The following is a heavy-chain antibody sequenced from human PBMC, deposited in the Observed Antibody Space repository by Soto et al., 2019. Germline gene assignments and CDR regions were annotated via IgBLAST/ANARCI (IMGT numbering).Heavy chain of an antibody. J-gene: IGHJ3*02. CDR1: GFTFSAYS. CDR3: ARTPNYYDSSPGDI. Sequence: PGGSLRLSCAASGFTFSAYSMSWVRQAPGKGLQWVSGVGGSDTDKHYADSVRGRFTVSRDNSKNTLYLQMNSLRADDTAVYYCARTPNYYDSSPGDIWGQGTMVTVSS. V-gene: IGHV3-23*05. D-gene: IGHD3-22*01. CDR2: VGGSDTDK.